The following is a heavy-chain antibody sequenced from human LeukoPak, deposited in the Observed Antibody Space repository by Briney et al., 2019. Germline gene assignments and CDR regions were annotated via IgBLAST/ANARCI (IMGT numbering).Heavy chain of an antibody. V-gene: IGHV4-39*07. CDR3: ARDGPFTYYDFWSSYLWTKGTWDY. D-gene: IGHD3-3*01. Sequence: PSETLSLTFTGSGGSISSSSYYWGWIRQPPGKGLEGIGSIYYSGSTYYNPSLKSRITISVDTSKNQFSLKLSSVTAADTAVYYCARDGPFTYYDFWSSYLWTKGTWDYWGQGTLVTVSS. CDR1: GGSISSSSYY. J-gene: IGHJ4*02. CDR2: IYYSGST.